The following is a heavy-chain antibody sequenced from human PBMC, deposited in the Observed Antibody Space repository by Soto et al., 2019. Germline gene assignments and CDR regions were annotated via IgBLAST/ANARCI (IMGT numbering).Heavy chain of an antibody. CDR2: ISYDGSNK. J-gene: IGHJ4*02. D-gene: IGHD3-3*01. CDR3: AKDSFGVVIIYYFDY. Sequence: PGGSLRLSCAASGFTFSSYGMHWVRQAPGKGLEWVAVISYDGSNKYYADSVKGRFTISRDNSKNTLYLQMNSLRAEDTAVYYCAKDSFGVVIIYYFDYWGQGTLVTVSS. CDR1: GFTFSSYG. V-gene: IGHV3-30*18.